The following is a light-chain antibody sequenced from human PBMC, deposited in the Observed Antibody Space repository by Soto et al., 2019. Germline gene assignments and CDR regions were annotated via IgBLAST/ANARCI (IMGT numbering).Light chain of an antibody. Sequence: QSALTQPASVSGSPGQSITISCTGTSSDVGSYNLVSSYQQHPGKAPKLMIYEGSKRPSGVSNRFSGSKSGNTASLTISGLQAEDEADYYCCSYAGSSTFEGVFGGGTKLTVL. CDR2: EGS. V-gene: IGLV2-23*03. CDR1: SSDVGSYNL. J-gene: IGLJ2*01. CDR3: CSYAGSSTFEGV.